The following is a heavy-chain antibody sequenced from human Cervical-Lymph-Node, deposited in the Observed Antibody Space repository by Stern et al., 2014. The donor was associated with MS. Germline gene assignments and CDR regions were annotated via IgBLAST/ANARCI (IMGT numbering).Heavy chain of an antibody. V-gene: IGHV4-34*01. CDR1: GGPFGGQY. CDR3: AGHCGGGRCYFALGV. Sequence: QVQLQQWGAGLVRPSETLSLTCAGSGGPFGGQYWSWIRQTPARGLEWIGPISHEGRATDNAALASRVAMSRDTSNSHSSPRLVAVTAADTAVYYCAGHCGGGRCYFALGVWGQGTTVTVSS. CDR2: ISHEGRA. J-gene: IGHJ6*02. D-gene: IGHD2-15*01.